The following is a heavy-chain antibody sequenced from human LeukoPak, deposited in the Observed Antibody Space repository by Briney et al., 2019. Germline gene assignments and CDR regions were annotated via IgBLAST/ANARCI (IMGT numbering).Heavy chain of an antibody. CDR3: AREGDYGNFDY. Sequence: GGSLRLSCAASGFTFSSYSMHWVRQAPGKGLEYVSAINTDGDKTYYADSVKGRFTISRDNSKNTLYLQMGSLRPEDMAVYFCAREGDYGNFDYWGQGTLVTVSS. CDR2: INTDGDKT. CDR1: GFTFSSYS. J-gene: IGHJ4*02. V-gene: IGHV3-64*02. D-gene: IGHD4-17*01.